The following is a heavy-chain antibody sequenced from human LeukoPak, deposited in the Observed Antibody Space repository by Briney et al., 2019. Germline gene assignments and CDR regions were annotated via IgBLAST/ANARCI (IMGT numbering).Heavy chain of an antibody. Sequence: PSETLSLTCTVSGGSIRSFYWSWIRQSPGKGLEWIGYIYYSGSTNYNPSLKSRVTMSVDTSKNQFSLKLSSVTAADTAVYYCARDRGYDFWSGYEWGQGTLVTVSS. CDR1: GGSIRSFY. J-gene: IGHJ4*02. V-gene: IGHV4-59*12. D-gene: IGHD3-3*01. CDR2: IYYSGST. CDR3: ARDRGYDFWSGYE.